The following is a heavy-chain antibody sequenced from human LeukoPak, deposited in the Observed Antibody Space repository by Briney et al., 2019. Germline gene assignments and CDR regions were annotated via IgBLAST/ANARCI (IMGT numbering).Heavy chain of an antibody. CDR1: GFTFSSYA. Sequence: PGGSLRLSCAASGFTFSSYAMSWVRQAPGKGLEWVSAISSSSGTTHYADSVKGRFTISRDNSKNTLYLQMNSLRAEDTAVYYCAKIPSVGSSWYGGDYWGQGTLVTVSS. J-gene: IGHJ4*02. D-gene: IGHD6-13*01. CDR2: ISSSSGTT. CDR3: AKIPSVGSSWYGGDY. V-gene: IGHV3-23*01.